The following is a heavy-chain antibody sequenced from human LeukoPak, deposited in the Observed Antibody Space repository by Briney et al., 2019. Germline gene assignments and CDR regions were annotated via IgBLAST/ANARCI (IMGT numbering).Heavy chain of an antibody. J-gene: IGHJ3*02. CDR3: ARPGGDSMWYAFDI. V-gene: IGHV4-34*01. CDR2: INHSGST. CDR1: GGSFSGYY. Sequence: SETLSLTCAVYGGSFSGYYWSWIRQPPGKGLEWIGEINHSGSTNYNPSLKSRVTISVDTSKNQFSLKLSSVTAADTAVYYCARPGGDSMWYAFDIWGQGTMVTVSS. D-gene: IGHD2-21*02.